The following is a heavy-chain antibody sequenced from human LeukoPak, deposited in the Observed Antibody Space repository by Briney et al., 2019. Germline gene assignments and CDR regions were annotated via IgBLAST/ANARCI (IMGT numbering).Heavy chain of an antibody. J-gene: IGHJ4*02. CDR1: GGTFSSYA. Sequence: ASVKVSCKASGGTFSSYAISWVRQAPGQGLEWMGRIIPILGIANYAQKFQGRVTITADKSTSTAYMELSSLRSEDTAVYYCARDNPTYYDILTGYYENYYFDYWGQGTLVTVSS. CDR2: IIPILGIA. D-gene: IGHD3-9*01. CDR3: ARDNPTYYDILTGYYENYYFDY. V-gene: IGHV1-69*04.